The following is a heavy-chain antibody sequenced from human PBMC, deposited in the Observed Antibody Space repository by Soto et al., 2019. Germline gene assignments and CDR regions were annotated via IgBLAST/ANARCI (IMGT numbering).Heavy chain of an antibody. J-gene: IGHJ4*02. CDR3: AKVPLDVVAAHFDY. Sequence: EVQLLESGGGLVQPGGSLRLSCAASGFTFSSYAMSWVRQAPGKGLEWVSAISGSGVSTYYGDSVKGRFTISRDNSKNTLYLQMNSLRAEDTAVYYCAKVPLDVVAAHFDYWGQGTLVTVSS. CDR1: GFTFSSYA. D-gene: IGHD2-15*01. V-gene: IGHV3-23*01. CDR2: ISGSGVST.